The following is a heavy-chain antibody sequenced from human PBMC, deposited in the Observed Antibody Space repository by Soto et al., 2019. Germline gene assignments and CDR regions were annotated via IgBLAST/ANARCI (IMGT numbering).Heavy chain of an antibody. J-gene: IGHJ5*02. CDR2: IDPSDSYT. CDR1: GYSFTSYW. Sequence: PGESLKISCKGSGYSFTSYWISWVRQMPGKGLEWMGRIDPSDSYTNYSPSFQGHVTISADKSISTAYLQWSSLKASDTAMYYCARHSLTTYYDFSSGYYTGPVSWGQGTLVTVS. V-gene: IGHV5-10-1*01. CDR3: ARHSLTTYYDFSSGYYTGPVS. D-gene: IGHD3-3*01.